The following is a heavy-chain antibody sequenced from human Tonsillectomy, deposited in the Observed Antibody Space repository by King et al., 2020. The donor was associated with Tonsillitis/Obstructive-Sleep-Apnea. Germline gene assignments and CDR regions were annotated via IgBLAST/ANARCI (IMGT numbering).Heavy chain of an antibody. D-gene: IGHD6-19*01. CDR3: ARVRGSGYLDY. CDR2: IKQDGSEK. J-gene: IGHJ4*02. V-gene: IGHV3-7*04. Sequence: VQLVESGGGLVQPGGSLRLSCAASGFTFSSYWMSRVRQAPGKGLEWVANIKQDGSEKHYVDSVKGRFTISRDNAKNSLHLQMNSLRAEDTAVYYCARVRGSGYLDYWGQGTLVTVSS. CDR1: GFTFSSYW.